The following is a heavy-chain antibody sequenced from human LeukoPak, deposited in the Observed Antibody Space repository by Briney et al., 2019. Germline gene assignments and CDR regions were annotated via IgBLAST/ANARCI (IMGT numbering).Heavy chain of an antibody. J-gene: IGHJ6*03. CDR3: ARGPRITLIRGGQWYYYMDV. Sequence: ASVKVSCKASGYTFTGYYMRWVREAPGQGLEWMGLINPSGGSTNYAQKFQGRVTMTRDTSTSTVYMELSSLRSEDTAVYYCARGPRITLIRGGQWYYYMDVWGKGTTVTISS. CDR2: INPSGGST. V-gene: IGHV1-46*01. CDR1: GYTFTGYY. D-gene: IGHD3-10*01.